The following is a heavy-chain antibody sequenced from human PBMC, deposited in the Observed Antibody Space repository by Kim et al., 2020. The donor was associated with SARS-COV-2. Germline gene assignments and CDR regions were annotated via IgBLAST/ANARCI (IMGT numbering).Heavy chain of an antibody. D-gene: IGHD6-19*01. Sequence: GGSLRLSCAASGFTFSSYSMNWVRQAPGKGLEWISSISSSGSYIYYADSMKGRFTISRDNARASLYLQMNSLRAEDTAVYYCARVLTSGWSYFDYWGQG. CDR2: ISSSGSYI. V-gene: IGHV3-21*01. J-gene: IGHJ4*02. CDR1: GFTFSSYS. CDR3: ARVLTSGWSYFDY.